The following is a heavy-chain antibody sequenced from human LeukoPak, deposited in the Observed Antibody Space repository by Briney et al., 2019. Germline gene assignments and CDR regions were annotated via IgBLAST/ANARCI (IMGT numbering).Heavy chain of an antibody. CDR1: GYTFTSYG. J-gene: IGHJ4*02. Sequence: ASVKVSCKASGYTFTSYGISWVRQAPGQGLEWMGWISAYNGNTNYAQKLQGRVTMTTDTSTSTAYMELRSLRSDDTAVYYCASANYGDYQYYFDYWGQGTLVTVSS. D-gene: IGHD4-17*01. V-gene: IGHV1-18*04. CDR3: ASANYGDYQYYFDY. CDR2: ISAYNGNT.